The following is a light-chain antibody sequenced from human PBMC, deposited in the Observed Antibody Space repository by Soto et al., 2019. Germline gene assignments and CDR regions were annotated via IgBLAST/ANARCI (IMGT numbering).Light chain of an antibody. J-gene: IGLJ2*01. V-gene: IGLV1-44*01. Sequence: QLVLTQPPSASGTPGQRVTISCSGSRYNIGSNTVNWYQQVPGTAPRLLIHRDHQRPSGVPDRFSGSKSGTSASLAISGLQSEDEADYCCAAWDDSLNGYVVFGGGTKLTVL. CDR3: AAWDDSLNGYVV. CDR1: RYNIGSNT. CDR2: RDH.